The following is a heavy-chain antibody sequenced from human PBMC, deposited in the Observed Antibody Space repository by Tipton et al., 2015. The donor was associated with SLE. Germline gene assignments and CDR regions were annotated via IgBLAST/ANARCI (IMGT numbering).Heavy chain of an antibody. J-gene: IGHJ4*02. Sequence: LRLSCTVSGGSIRNYFWHWIRQSPGKGLEWIGYVYDSGTTKYNPSLKSRLTISVDTSKNHFSLNLTSVTAADTAVYYCARVDGAYDQYYLDYWGQGTLVTVSS. CDR2: VYDSGTT. CDR1: GGSIRNYF. CDR3: ARVDGAYDQYYLDY. V-gene: IGHV4-59*01. D-gene: IGHD4-17*01.